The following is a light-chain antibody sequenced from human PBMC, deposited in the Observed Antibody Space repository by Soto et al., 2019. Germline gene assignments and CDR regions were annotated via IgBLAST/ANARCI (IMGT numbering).Light chain of an antibody. CDR2: GAS. CDR3: QQYSVWPPVLT. CDR1: QSVSSD. Sequence: MTQSPATLSVSPWERATLSCRASQSVSSDLAWYQQKPGQAPRLLIYGASTRATDIPARFSGSGSGTEFTLSISSLQSEDFAVYYCQQYSVWPPVLTFGGGSKVDVK. J-gene: IGKJ4*01. V-gene: IGKV3-15*01.